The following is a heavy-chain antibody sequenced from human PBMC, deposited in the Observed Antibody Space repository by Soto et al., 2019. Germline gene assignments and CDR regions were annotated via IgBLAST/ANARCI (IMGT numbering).Heavy chain of an antibody. Sequence: GGSLRLSCAASGFTFSSYVMGWVRQAPGKGLEWVSTISDSATSTYYTDSVKGRFTISRDNSKNTLYLRMNSLRAEDTAIYYCAKDICAYGSGSCYFDYWGQGTLVTVSS. D-gene: IGHD6-19*01. J-gene: IGHJ4*02. CDR2: ISDSATST. V-gene: IGHV3-23*01. CDR3: AKDICAYGSGSCYFDY. CDR1: GFTFSSYV.